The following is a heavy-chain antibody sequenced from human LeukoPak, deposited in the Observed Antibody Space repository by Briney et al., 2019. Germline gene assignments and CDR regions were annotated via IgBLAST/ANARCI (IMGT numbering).Heavy chain of an antibody. Sequence: GSLRLSCAASGFTFGNYWMSWVRQAPGKGLEWVANINQDGSEKYYVNSVKGRFTISRDNAKNSLYLQMNSLRAEDTAIYFCAREDDWNYEDYWGQGTLVTVSS. CDR2: INQDGSEK. V-gene: IGHV3-7*01. CDR3: AREDDWNYEDY. J-gene: IGHJ4*02. D-gene: IGHD1-7*01. CDR1: GFTFGNYW.